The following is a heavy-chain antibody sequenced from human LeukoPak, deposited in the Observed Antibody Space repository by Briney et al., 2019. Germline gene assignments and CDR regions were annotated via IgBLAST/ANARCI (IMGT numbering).Heavy chain of an antibody. V-gene: IGHV1-69*05. D-gene: IGHD2-2*01. J-gene: IGHJ4*02. CDR1: GGTFSSYA. Sequence: SVKVSCKASGGTFSSYAISWVRQAPGQGLEWMGGIIPIFGTANYAQKFQGRVTITRNTSISTAYMELSSLSSEDTAVYYCARRVGKPQILDYWGQGTLVTVSS. CDR2: IIPIFGTA. CDR3: ARRVGKPQILDY.